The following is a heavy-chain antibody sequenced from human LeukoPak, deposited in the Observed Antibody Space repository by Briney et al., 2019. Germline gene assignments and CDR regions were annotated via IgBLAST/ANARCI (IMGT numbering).Heavy chain of an antibody. J-gene: IGHJ5*02. CDR1: GGTFSSYA. CDR2: IIPIFGTA. Sequence: SVKVSCKASGGTFSSYAISWVRQAPGQGLEWVGGIIPIFGTANYAQKFQGRVTITTDESTSTAYMELSSLRSEDTAVYYCARWNSSGWYWWFDPWGQGTLVTVSS. CDR3: ARWNSSGWYWWFDP. D-gene: IGHD6-19*01. V-gene: IGHV1-69*05.